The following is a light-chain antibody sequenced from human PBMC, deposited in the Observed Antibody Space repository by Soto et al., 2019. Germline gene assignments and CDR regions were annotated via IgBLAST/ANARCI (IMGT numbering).Light chain of an antibody. CDR1: SSDVGAYNY. V-gene: IGLV2-11*01. J-gene: IGLJ1*01. Sequence: QSALTQPRSVSGSPGQSVTISCTGTSSDVGAYNYVSWYQQHPGKAPKLMIFDVTKRPSGVPDRFSGSKSGNTASLTISGLQAEDEADYFCCSYVGATTYVFGTGTKLTVL. CDR2: DVT. CDR3: CSYVGATTYV.